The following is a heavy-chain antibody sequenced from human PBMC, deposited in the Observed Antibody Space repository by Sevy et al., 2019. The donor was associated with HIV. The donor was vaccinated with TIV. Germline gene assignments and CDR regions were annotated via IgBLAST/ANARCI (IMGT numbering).Heavy chain of an antibody. CDR3: VRDGLASATDFDY. Sequence: GGSLRLSCEVSGFTFSNYWMTWVRQAPGKGLEWVANIKEDGSDKYNGDSVKGRFSLSRDNAKNSLYLQMDSLRAEDTAMYYCVRDGLASATDFDYWGQGTLVTVSS. V-gene: IGHV3-7*01. CDR1: GFTFSNYW. CDR2: IKEDGSDK. J-gene: IGHJ4*02. D-gene: IGHD2-15*01.